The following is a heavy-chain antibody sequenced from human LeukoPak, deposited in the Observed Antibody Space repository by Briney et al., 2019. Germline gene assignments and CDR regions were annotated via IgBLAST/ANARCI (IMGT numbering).Heavy chain of an antibody. CDR3: ARGPAGYSSSLFDY. V-gene: IGHV1-18*01. CDR1: GYTFTSYG. D-gene: IGHD6-13*01. J-gene: IGHJ4*02. CDR2: ISAYNGNT. Sequence: ASVKVSCKASGYTFTSYGISWVPQAPGQGLEWMGWISAYNGNTNYAQKLQGRVTMTTDTSTSTAYMELRSLRSDDTAVYYCARGPAGYSSSLFDYWGQGTLVTVSS.